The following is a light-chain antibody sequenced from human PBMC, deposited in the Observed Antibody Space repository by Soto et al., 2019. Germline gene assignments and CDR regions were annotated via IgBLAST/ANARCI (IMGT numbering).Light chain of an antibody. CDR1: QSISGS. CDR2: EAS. Sequence: DIQMTQSPSTLSASVGDRVTITCRASQSISGSLAWYQQKPGKAPKLLIYEASNLKSGVPSRFSGSGSGTEYTITISSLQPDDYASYYCQQYNGYWTFGQGIRVEIK. CDR3: QQYNGYWT. V-gene: IGKV1-5*03. J-gene: IGKJ1*01.